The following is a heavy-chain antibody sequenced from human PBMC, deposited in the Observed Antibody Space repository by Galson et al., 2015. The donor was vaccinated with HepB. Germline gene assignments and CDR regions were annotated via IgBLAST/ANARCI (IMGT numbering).Heavy chain of an antibody. CDR2: LIPLFATP. V-gene: IGHV1-69*13. CDR1: GGTSTIYG. D-gene: IGHD3-16*01. CDR3: ARDLGDNST. Sequence: SVKVSCKASGGTSTIYGITWVRQAPGQGLEWMGGLIPLFATPKYAQKFQGRVTITADEVTTTVDMELTSLTSNDTAVYYCARDLGDNSTWGQGTLVIVS. J-gene: IGHJ4*02.